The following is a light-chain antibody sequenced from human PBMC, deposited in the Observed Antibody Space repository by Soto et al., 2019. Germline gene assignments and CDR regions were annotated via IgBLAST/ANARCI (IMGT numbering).Light chain of an antibody. V-gene: IGKV1-39*01. J-gene: IGKJ2*01. Sequence: DIQMTQSPSSLSASVGDRVTITCRASQSITNYLNWYQQKPGKAPKLLMYAISTLQSGVPSRFGGSGSGTEFTLTISSLQPYDFATCYCQQSYSTPYTFGQGTKLDIK. CDR3: QQSYSTPYT. CDR2: AIS. CDR1: QSITNY.